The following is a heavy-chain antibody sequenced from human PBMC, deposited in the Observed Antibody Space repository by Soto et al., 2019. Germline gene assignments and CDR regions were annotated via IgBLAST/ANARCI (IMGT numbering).Heavy chain of an antibody. CDR3: AKGPIAVANRWYYYGMDV. V-gene: IGHV3-7*01. J-gene: IGHJ6*02. Sequence: GGSLRLSCVASGFTFSTYWMTWVRQAPGKGLEWVANIKQDGSEKYYVDSVKGRFTVSRDNSKNTLYLQMNSLRAEDTAVYYCAKGPIAVANRWYYYGMDVWGQGTTVTVSS. CDR2: IKQDGSEK. D-gene: IGHD6-19*01. CDR1: GFTFSTYW.